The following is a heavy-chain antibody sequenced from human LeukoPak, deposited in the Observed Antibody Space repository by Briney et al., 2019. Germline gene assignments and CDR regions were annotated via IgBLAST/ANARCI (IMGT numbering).Heavy chain of an antibody. D-gene: IGHD3-10*01. CDR3: ARLYEITMVRKSKDAFDI. CDR1: GGTLSSYA. CDR2: IIPILGIA. V-gene: IGHV1-69*04. J-gene: IGHJ3*02. Sequence: ASVKVSCKASGGTLSSYAISWVRQAPGQGLEWMGRIIPILGIANYAQKFQGRVTITADKSTSTAYMELSSLRSEDTAVYYCARLYEITMVRKSKDAFDIWGQGTMVTVSS.